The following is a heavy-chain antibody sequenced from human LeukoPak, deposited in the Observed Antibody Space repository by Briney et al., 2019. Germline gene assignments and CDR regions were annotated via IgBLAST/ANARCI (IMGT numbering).Heavy chain of an antibody. D-gene: IGHD4-11*01. CDR2: IIPIFGTA. CDR1: GGTFSSYA. CDR3: ARNTVTTPLDFDY. Sequence: GASVKVSCKASGGTFSSYAISWVRQVPGQGLEWMGGIIPIFGTANYAQKFQGRVTITADESTSTAYMELSSLRSEDTAVYYCARNTVTTPLDFDYWGQGTLVTVSS. J-gene: IGHJ4*02. V-gene: IGHV1-69*13.